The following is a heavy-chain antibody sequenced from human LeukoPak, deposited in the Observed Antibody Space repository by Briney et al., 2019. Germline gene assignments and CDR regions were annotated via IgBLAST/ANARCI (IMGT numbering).Heavy chain of an antibody. V-gene: IGHV4-39*01. D-gene: IGHD4-17*01. CDR3: ARHPFYGDYLYYFDY. CDR1: GGSISSSSYY. J-gene: IGHJ4*02. Sequence: SETLSLTCTVSGGSISSSSYYWGWIRQPPGTGLEWIGSIYYSGSTYYNPSLKSRVTISVDTSKNQFSLKLSSVTAADTAVYYCARHPFYGDYLYYFDYWGQGTLVTVSS. CDR2: IYYSGST.